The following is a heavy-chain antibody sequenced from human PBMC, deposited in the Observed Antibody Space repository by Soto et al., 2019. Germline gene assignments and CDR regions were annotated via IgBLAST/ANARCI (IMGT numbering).Heavy chain of an antibody. CDR1: GYTFTSYG. J-gene: IGHJ3*02. CDR3: ARLKKPMVTTDDFDI. CDR2: ISAYNGNT. Sequence: ASVKVSCKASGYTFTSYGISWVRQAPGQGLEWMGWISAYNGNTNYAQKLQGRVTMTTDTSTSTAYMELRSLRSDDTAVYYCARLKKPMVTTDDFDIWGKETMATVSS. V-gene: IGHV1-18*01. D-gene: IGHD4-17*01.